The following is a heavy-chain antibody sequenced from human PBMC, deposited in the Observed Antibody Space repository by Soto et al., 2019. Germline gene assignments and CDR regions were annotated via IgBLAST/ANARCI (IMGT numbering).Heavy chain of an antibody. V-gene: IGHV1-18*04. D-gene: IGHD1-26*01. Sequence: QVQLVQSGAEVKKPGASVKVSCKASGYTFTSYGISWVRQAPGQGLEWMGWISAYNGNTNYAQKLQGRVTMTTDTSKSTAYMELRNLRSDDKAVYYCARESGSYLLSYYDYYYGMDVWGQGTTVNVSS. CDR1: GYTFTSYG. CDR3: ARESGSYLLSYYDYYYGMDV. CDR2: ISAYNGNT. J-gene: IGHJ6*02.